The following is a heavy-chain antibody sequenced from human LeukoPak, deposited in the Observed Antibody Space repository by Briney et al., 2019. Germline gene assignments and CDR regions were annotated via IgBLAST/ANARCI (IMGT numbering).Heavy chain of an antibody. CDR2: VYTSGST. Sequence: PSETLSLTCTVSGGSISNYYWDWIRQPAGKGLEWIGRVYTSGSTNYNPSLKSRVTMSVDTSKNQVSLNLTSVTAADTAVYYCARLPDSNFWYFDFWGRGTLVTVSS. J-gene: IGHJ2*01. V-gene: IGHV4-4*07. D-gene: IGHD4-11*01. CDR3: ARLPDSNFWYFDF. CDR1: GGSISNYY.